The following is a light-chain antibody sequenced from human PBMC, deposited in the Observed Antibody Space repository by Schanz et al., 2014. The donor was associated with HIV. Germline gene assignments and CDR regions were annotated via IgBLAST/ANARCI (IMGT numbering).Light chain of an antibody. CDR1: QTITNNF. CDR3: QQRSNWIT. Sequence: EIVLTQSPGTLSLFPGERAALSCRASQTITNNFLAWYQQRPGQAPRLLIYGASNRATGVPDRFSGSGSGTDFTLTISSLEPEDFAVYYCQQRSNWITFGQGTRLEIK. V-gene: IGKV3D-20*02. CDR2: GAS. J-gene: IGKJ5*01.